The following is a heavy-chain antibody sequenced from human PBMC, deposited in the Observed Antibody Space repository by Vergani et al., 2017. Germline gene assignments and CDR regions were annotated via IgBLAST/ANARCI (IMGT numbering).Heavy chain of an antibody. CDR3: ASDSPLVVPAAIFYYYYGMDV. CDR2: IAGSSSPI. V-gene: IGHV3-48*01. Sequence: EVLLVESGGGFVQPGGSLRLSCAASGFTFSSYGINWVRQAPGRGLEWISYIAGSSSPIYYADSVKGRFTISRDNAMNSLYLQMNSLRAEDTAVYYCASDSPLVVPAAIFYYYYGMDVWGQGTTVTVSS. CDR1: GFTFSSYG. J-gene: IGHJ6*02. D-gene: IGHD2-2*01.